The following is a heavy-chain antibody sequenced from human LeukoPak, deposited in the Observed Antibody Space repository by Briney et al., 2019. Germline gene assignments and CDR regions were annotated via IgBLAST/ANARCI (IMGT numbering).Heavy chain of an antibody. CDR3: ARGPRVIAVAGSWGGDY. Sequence: ASVKVSCKASGYTFTSCGISWVRQAPGQGLEWMGWISAYNGNTNYAQKLQGRVTMTTDTSTSTAYMELRSLRSDDTAVYYCARGPRVIAVAGSWGGDYWGQGTLVTVSS. D-gene: IGHD6-19*01. J-gene: IGHJ4*02. CDR2: ISAYNGNT. CDR1: GYTFTSCG. V-gene: IGHV1-18*01.